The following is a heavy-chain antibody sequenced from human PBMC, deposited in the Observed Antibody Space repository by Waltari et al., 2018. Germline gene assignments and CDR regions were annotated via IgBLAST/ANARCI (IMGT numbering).Heavy chain of an antibody. CDR3: AREGVGGGYMLEYDY. CDR1: GYTFTGYY. J-gene: IGHJ4*02. V-gene: IGHV1-2*04. D-gene: IGHD2-15*01. Sequence: QVQLVQSGAEVKKPGASVKVSCKASGYTFTGYYMHWVRQAPGQGLEWMGWSNPNRGGTNDAQKVQGWVTMTRETSISTGYMELSRLRSDDTAVYYCAREGVGGGYMLEYDYWGQGTLVTVSS. CDR2: SNPNRGGT.